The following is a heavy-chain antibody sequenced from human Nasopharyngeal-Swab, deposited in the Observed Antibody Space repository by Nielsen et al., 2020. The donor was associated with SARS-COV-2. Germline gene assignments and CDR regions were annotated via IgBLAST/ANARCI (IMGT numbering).Heavy chain of an antibody. J-gene: IGHJ3*02. CDR2: INSDGSST. V-gene: IGHV3-74*01. D-gene: IGHD3-22*01. CDR3: VSGYYDSSGYYYVEDDAFDI. Sequence: GESLKISCAASGFTFSSYWMHWVRQAPGKGLVWVSRINSDGSSTSYADSVKGRFTTSRDNAKNTLYLQMNSLRAEDTAVYYCVSGYYDSSGYYYVEDDAFDIWGQGTMVTVSS. CDR1: GFTFSSYW.